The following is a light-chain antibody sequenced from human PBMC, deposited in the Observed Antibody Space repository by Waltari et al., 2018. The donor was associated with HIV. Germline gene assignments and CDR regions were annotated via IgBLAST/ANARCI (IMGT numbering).Light chain of an antibody. CDR1: NSNVGSKY. CDR2: RNV. CDR3: VAWEDSLSAIA. V-gene: IGLV1-47*01. Sequence: QSVLTQPPSASGTIGQRVTISCPGSNSNVGSKYVYWYQQVPGTAPKQLICRNVRRRSGLRDRSSASQQGASDSRSIGGIRSEDEADYDCVAWEDSLSAIAVGTGTKVTVL. J-gene: IGLJ1*01.